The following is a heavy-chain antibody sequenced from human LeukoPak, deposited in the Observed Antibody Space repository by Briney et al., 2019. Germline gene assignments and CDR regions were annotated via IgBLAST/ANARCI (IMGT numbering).Heavy chain of an antibody. CDR1: GGSISSGGYS. CDR3: ARVTCSSTSCYGINWFDP. Sequence: SETLSLTCAVSGGSISSGGYSWSWIRQPPGKGLEWIGYIYHSGSTYYNPSLKSRVTISVDRSKNQFSLKLSSVTAADTAVYYSARVTCSSTSCYGINWFDPWGQGTLVTVSS. V-gene: IGHV4-30-2*01. D-gene: IGHD2-2*01. J-gene: IGHJ5*02. CDR2: IYHSGST.